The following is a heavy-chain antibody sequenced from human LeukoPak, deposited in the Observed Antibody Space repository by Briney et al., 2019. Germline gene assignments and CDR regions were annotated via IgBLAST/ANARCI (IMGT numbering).Heavy chain of an antibody. J-gene: IGHJ4*02. CDR1: GFTFSNYA. CDR3: ARDQPPSGYNSGWAHEY. V-gene: IGHV3-53*01. D-gene: IGHD6-19*01. Sequence: PGGSLRLSCAASGFTFSNYAMSWVRQAPGKGLEWVSVIYDGGNTYYADSVKGRFTISRDNSKNTLYLQMNSLRVEDTAVYYCARDQPPSGYNSGWAHEYWGQGTLVTVSS. CDR2: IYDGGNT.